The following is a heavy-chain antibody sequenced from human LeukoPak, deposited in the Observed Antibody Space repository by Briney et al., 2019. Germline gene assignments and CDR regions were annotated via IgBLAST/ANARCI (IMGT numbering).Heavy chain of an antibody. CDR1: KFTFSSYG. J-gene: IGHJ3*02. D-gene: IGHD3-10*01. CDR3: ATLRRSGAERDAFDI. CDR2: ISSSGGST. Sequence: GGSLRLSCAASKFTFSSYGMSWVRQAPGKGLEWDSTISSSGGSTYYADSVKGRFTISRDNAKSTLFLQMNSVRAEDTALYYCATLRRSGAERDAFDIWGQGTMVTVSS. V-gene: IGHV3-23*01.